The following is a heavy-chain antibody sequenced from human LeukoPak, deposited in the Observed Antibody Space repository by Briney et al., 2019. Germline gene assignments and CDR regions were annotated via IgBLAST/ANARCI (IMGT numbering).Heavy chain of an antibody. Sequence: PSESLSLTCTVSGGSATSGDYYWTWIRQQPGKGLEWIGYIYYSGDTYYNPSLKSRLTMSVDTSKSQFSLKLMSLTAADTAVYYCAREGAAAGTPRAFDLWGQGTMVTVSS. D-gene: IGHD6-13*01. CDR2: IYYSGDT. J-gene: IGHJ3*01. V-gene: IGHV4-31*03. CDR3: AREGAAAGTPRAFDL. CDR1: GGSATSGDYY.